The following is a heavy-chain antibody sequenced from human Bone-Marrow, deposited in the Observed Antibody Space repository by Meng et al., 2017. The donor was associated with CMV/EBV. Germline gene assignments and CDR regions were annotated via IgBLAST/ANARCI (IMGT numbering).Heavy chain of an antibody. Sequence: GGSLRLSCAASEFTFSSYAMHWVRQAPGKGLEWVAVISYDGGNKYYAESVKGRFTISRDNSKNTLYLQMNSLRAEDTAVYYCARVTFKQLLYVQDYWGQGTLVTVSS. D-gene: IGHD2-2*02. CDR2: ISYDGGNK. V-gene: IGHV3-30-3*01. J-gene: IGHJ4*02. CDR1: EFTFSSYA. CDR3: ARVTFKQLLYVQDY.